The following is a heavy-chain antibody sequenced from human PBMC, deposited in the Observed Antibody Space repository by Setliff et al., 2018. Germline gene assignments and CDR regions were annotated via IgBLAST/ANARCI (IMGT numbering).Heavy chain of an antibody. CDR3: ARGNMDVVAAGGKYSGLAF. J-gene: IGHJ6*02. CDR2: TIPMFDRP. V-gene: IGHV1-69*13. D-gene: IGHD6-13*01. CDR1: GGTFKNHA. Sequence: ASVKVSCKTSGGTFKNHAISWVRQAPGQGLEWMGGTIPMFDRPNYAQKFQGRVAITADESTNTAYIEISSLRYEDTAVYYCARGNMDVVAAGGKYSGLAFWGQGTTVTVS.